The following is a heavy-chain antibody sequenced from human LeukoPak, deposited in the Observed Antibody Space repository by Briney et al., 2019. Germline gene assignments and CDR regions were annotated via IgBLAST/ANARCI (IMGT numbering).Heavy chain of an antibody. CDR2: VSSSSSHT. J-gene: IGHJ4*02. CDR1: GFTFGDYY. V-gene: IGHV3-11*03. D-gene: IGHD2-15*01. CDR3: ERSGGNRFPD. Sequence: GGSLRLSCAASGFTFGDYYMSWIRPAPGKGLEWVSYVSSSSSHTNYADSVKGRFTISRDNATNSLYLQMNSLRAEDTAVYYCERSGGNRFPDWGQGNLVTVSS.